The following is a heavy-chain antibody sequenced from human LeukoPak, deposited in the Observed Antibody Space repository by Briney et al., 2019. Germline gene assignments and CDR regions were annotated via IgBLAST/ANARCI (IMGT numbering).Heavy chain of an antibody. Sequence: GGSLRLSCAASGFTFSSYGMHWVRQAPGKGLEWVAFIGYDGSNKYYADSVKGRFTISRDNSKNTLYLQMNSLRAEDTAVYYCAKDPAAVAGWPQYYFDYWGQGTLVTVSS. CDR1: GFTFSSYG. CDR2: IGYDGSNK. CDR3: AKDPAAVAGWPQYYFDY. D-gene: IGHD6-19*01. V-gene: IGHV3-30*02. J-gene: IGHJ4*02.